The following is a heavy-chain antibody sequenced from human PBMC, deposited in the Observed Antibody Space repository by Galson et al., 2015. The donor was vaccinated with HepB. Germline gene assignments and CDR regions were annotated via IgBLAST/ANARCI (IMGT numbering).Heavy chain of an antibody. Sequence: SLRLSCAASGFTFSSYWMSWVRQAPGKGLEWVANIKQDGSEKYYVDSVKGRFTISRDNAKNTLYLQMNSLRDEDTAVYNCAREVTIGGGGYHGPRGVIYYYYGMDVWGQGTTVTVSS. CDR1: GFTFSSYW. V-gene: IGHV3-7*03. J-gene: IGHJ6*02. D-gene: IGHD3-10*01. CDR3: AREVTIGGGGYHGPRGVIYYYYGMDV. CDR2: IKQDGSEK.